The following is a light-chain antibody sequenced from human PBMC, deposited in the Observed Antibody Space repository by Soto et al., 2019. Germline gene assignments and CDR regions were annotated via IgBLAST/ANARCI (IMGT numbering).Light chain of an antibody. CDR1: SSDVGGYKY. V-gene: IGLV2-14*01. CDR3: NSNTSRSTLV. J-gene: IGLJ2*01. Sequence: QSALTQPASVSGSPGQSITISCTGTSSDVGGYKYVSWYQQHPGKAPKLMIYDVSNRPSGVSNRFSGSKSGNTASLTISGLQAEDEDEYFCNSNTSRSTLVFGGGTKLTVL. CDR2: DVS.